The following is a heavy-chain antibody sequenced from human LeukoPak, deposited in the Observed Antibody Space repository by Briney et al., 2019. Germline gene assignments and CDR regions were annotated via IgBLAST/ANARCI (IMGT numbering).Heavy chain of an antibody. Sequence: GESLKISCKGFGYSFTTNWIGWVRQMPGKGLEWMGIIYPGDSATRYSPSFQGRVTISADKSISTAYLQWSSLKASDTAMYYCARRYCSGSSCYLFDYWGQGTLVTVSS. CDR1: GYSFTTNW. J-gene: IGHJ4*02. CDR3: ARRYCSGSSCYLFDY. D-gene: IGHD2-15*01. V-gene: IGHV5-51*01. CDR2: IYPGDSAT.